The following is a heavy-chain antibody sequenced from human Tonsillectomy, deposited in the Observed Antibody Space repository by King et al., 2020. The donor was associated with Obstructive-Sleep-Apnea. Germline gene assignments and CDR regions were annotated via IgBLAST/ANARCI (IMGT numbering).Heavy chain of an antibody. Sequence: VQLVESGGGLVQPGGSLRLSCAASGFTFSSYWMSWVRQAPGKGLEWVANIKQDGSEKYYVDSVKGRFTISRDNAKNSLYLQMNSLRAEDTAVYYCAREWATYCDSTSCYRIRFDPWGQGTLVTVSS. CDR3: AREWATYCDSTSCYRIRFDP. CDR2: IKQDGSEK. J-gene: IGHJ5*02. CDR1: GFTFSSYW. D-gene: IGHD2-2*01. V-gene: IGHV3-7*01.